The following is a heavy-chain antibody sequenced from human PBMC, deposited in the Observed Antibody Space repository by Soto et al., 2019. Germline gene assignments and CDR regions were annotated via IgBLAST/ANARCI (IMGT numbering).Heavy chain of an antibody. CDR2: TSGDGRIM. D-gene: IGHD3-9*01. CDR1: GFTFSSYP. Sequence: GGSLRLSCSASGFTFSSYPMHWVRQAPGKGLEHFSSTSGDGRIMYYLDSVKFRFAISRDNSKNTLYLQMGSLRTEDMAVYYCAGGLAAYYFDYWGQGALVTVSS. V-gene: IGHV3-64*02. J-gene: IGHJ4*02. CDR3: AGGLAAYYFDY.